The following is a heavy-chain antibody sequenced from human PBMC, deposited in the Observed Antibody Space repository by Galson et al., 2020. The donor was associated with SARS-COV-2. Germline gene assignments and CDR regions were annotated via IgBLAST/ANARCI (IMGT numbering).Heavy chain of an antibody. CDR2: ISFSGGTT. CDR3: AKSYSSSRGDAFDH. J-gene: IGHJ3*01. D-gene: IGHD6-6*01. V-gene: IGHV3-23*01. Sequence: GGSLRLSCAASGFTFTNYAMSWVRQTPGKGLEWVSGISFSGGTTYYADSVKGRFTISRDTSKNMLYLQMDSLRAGDTAVYYCAKSYSSSRGDAFDHWGQGTMVTVSS. CDR1: GFTFTNYA.